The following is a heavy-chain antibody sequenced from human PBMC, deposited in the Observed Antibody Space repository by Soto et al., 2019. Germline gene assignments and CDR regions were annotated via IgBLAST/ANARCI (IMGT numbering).Heavy chain of an antibody. V-gene: IGHV2-5*02. D-gene: IGHD3-10*01. Sequence: QITLKESGPTLVKPTQTLTLTCTFSGFSLSTSGVSVGWIRQPPGKALEWLALIYWDDDKRYSPSLKSSLTITKDRSKSHVVLTTTNKDPVDTATYYCALSAQFGELLWVLDVWGQGTTFTVS. J-gene: IGHJ6*02. CDR3: ALSAQFGELLWVLDV. CDR2: IYWDDDK. CDR1: GFSLSTSGVS.